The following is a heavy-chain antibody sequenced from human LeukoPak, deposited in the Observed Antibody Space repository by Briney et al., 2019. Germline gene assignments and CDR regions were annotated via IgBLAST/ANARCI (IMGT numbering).Heavy chain of an antibody. CDR3: ATGPYGSGSYWFDP. Sequence: ASVKVSCKVSGYTLTGLSMHWVRQAPGKGLEWMGGFDPEDGETIYAQKFQGRVTMTEDTSTDTAYMELSSLRSEDTAVYYCATGPYGSGSYWFDPWGQGTLVTVSS. CDR2: FDPEDGET. J-gene: IGHJ5*02. D-gene: IGHD3-10*01. CDR1: GYTLTGLS. V-gene: IGHV1-24*01.